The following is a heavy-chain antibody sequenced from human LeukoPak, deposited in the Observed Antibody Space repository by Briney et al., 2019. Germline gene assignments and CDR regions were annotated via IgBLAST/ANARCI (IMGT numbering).Heavy chain of an antibody. CDR2: IYPGDSDA. D-gene: IGHD2/OR15-2a*01. CDR1: GYSFTNYW. V-gene: IGHV5-51*01. CDR3: ARPYSTGIRDAYDM. J-gene: IGHJ3*02. Sequence: GESLKISCTASGYSFTNYWIAWVRQMPGAGLEWMGTIYPGDSDARYSPAFQGQFTLSVDRPTTAYLQWPSLKASDTAMYYCARPYSTGIRDAYDMWGQGTMVIVSS.